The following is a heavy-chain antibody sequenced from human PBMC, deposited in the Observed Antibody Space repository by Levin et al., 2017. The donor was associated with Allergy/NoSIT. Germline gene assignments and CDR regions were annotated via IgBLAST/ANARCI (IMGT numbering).Heavy chain of an antibody. CDR3: TNPGRGGSDWWFYFDY. J-gene: IGHJ4*02. D-gene: IGHD6-19*01. CDR2: ITGSGGST. Sequence: GGSLRLSCAASGFTFSNYDMSWVRQAPGKRLEWVSAITGSGGSTYYADSVKGRFTISRDNSKNTLYLQMNSLRAEDSAVYYCTNPGRGGSDWWFYFDYWGQGTLVTVSS. V-gene: IGHV3-23*01. CDR1: GFTFSNYD.